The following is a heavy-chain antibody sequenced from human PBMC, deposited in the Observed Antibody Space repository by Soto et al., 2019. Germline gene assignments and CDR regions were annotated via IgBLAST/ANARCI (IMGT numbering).Heavy chain of an antibody. Sequence: GGSLRLSCAASGFTLSSYEMNWVRQAPGKGLEWVSYIXGXGXXXYXXXSVKGRFTISRDNAKNSLYLQMNSLRAEDTAVYYCARSGTYEPLYYWGQGTLVTVSS. J-gene: IGHJ4*02. CDR1: GFTLSSYE. CDR3: ARSGTYEPLYY. V-gene: IGHV3-48*03. CDR2: IXGXGXXX. D-gene: IGHD1-26*01.